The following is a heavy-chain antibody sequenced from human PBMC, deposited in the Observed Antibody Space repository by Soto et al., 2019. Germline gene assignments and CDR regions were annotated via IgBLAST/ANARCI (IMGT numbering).Heavy chain of an antibody. Sequence: QVQLVESGGGVVQPGRSLRLSCAASGFTFSSYGMHWVRQAPGKGLEWVAVRWYDGSNKYYADSVKGRFTISRDNSKNTLYLQMNSLRAEDTAVYYCARGSRYCSSTSCYAFDYWGQGTLVTVSS. CDR2: RWYDGSNK. CDR1: GFTFSSYG. J-gene: IGHJ4*02. D-gene: IGHD2-2*01. V-gene: IGHV3-33*01. CDR3: ARGSRYCSSTSCYAFDY.